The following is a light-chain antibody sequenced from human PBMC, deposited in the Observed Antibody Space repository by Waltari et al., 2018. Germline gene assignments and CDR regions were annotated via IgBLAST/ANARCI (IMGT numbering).Light chain of an antibody. CDR3: QHRTTWPPSLT. CDR2: DTS. J-gene: IGKJ4*01. Sequence: IVLTQSPATPSSSPGERATLSCRASQSISSSLAWYQQKPGQAPRLLIYDTSKRATVIPARFSGSGSGTDFTLTISSLEPEDFAVYYCQHRTTWPPSLTFGGGTRVEVK. CDR1: QSISSS. V-gene: IGKV3-11*01.